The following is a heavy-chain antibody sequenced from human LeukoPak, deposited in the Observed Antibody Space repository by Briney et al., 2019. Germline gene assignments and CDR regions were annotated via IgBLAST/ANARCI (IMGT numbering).Heavy chain of an antibody. Sequence: GGSLRLSCAASGFTFSNYAMSWVRQAPGKGLDWISTITDSGITYYADSVRGRFTISRDNSGNTLYLQMNSLRAEDTAVYYCAKRTYSSSGAFDYWGQGTLVTVSS. J-gene: IGHJ4*02. CDR3: AKRTYSSSGAFDY. V-gene: IGHV3-23*01. D-gene: IGHD6-6*01. CDR2: ITDSGIT. CDR1: GFTFSNYA.